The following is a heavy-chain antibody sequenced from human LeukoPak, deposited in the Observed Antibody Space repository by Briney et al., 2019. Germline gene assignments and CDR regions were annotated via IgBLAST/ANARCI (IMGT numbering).Heavy chain of an antibody. J-gene: IGHJ3*02. CDR3: ARHKLASGVFDI. Sequence: GESLKISCKGSGYSFTSYWIGWVRQMPGRGLEWMGIIYPDDSDTRYRQSFQGQVTISADKSITTAYLQWSSLKASDTAMYYCARHKLASGVFDIWGRGTMVTVSS. V-gene: IGHV5-51*01. CDR2: IYPDDSDT. D-gene: IGHD1-1*01. CDR1: GYSFTSYW.